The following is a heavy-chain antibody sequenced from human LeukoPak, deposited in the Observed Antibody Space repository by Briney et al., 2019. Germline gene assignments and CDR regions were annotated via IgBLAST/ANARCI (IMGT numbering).Heavy chain of an antibody. J-gene: IGHJ4*02. D-gene: IGHD1-26*01. CDR1: GGSISSGSYY. Sequence: SETLSLTCTVSGGSISSGSYYWSWIRQPAGKGLEWIGRIYTSGSTNYNPSLKSRVTISVDTSKNQFSLKLSSVTAADTAVYYCARDFPGSYYDSGGDWGQGTLVTVSS. CDR2: IYTSGST. CDR3: ARDFPGSYYDSGGD. V-gene: IGHV4-61*02.